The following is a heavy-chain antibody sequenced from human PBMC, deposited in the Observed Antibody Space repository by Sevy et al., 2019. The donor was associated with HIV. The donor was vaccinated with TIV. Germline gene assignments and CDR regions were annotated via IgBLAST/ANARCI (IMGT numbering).Heavy chain of an antibody. CDR2: IGIAGDT. Sequence: GGSLRLSCAASGFTFSSYDMHWVRQVTGQGLEWVSGIGIAGDTYYPGSVKGRFTISRENARNSLDLQMNSLRAGDTAVYYCVRGNKIWELGYWFDPWGQGTLVTVS. CDR3: VRGNKIWELGYWFDP. J-gene: IGHJ5*02. V-gene: IGHV3-13*01. D-gene: IGHD3-10*01. CDR1: GFTFSSYD.